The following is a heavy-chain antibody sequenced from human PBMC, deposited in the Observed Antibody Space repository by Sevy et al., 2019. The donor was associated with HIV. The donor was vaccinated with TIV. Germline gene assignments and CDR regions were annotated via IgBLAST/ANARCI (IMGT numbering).Heavy chain of an antibody. J-gene: IGHJ5*02. Sequence: SETLSLTCTVSGGSISSSSYYWGWIRQPPGKGLEWIGSIYYSGSTYYNPSLKSRVTISVDTSKNQFSLKLGSVTAADTAVYYCARIGNWFDPWGQGTLVTVSS. CDR3: ARIGNWFDP. CDR2: IYYSGST. V-gene: IGHV4-39*01. CDR1: GGSISSSSYY. D-gene: IGHD1-26*01.